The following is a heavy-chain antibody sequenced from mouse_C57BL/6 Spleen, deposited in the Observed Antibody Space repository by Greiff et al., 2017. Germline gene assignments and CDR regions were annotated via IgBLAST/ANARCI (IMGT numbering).Heavy chain of an antibody. CDR3: TISLSMGNDAMDY. V-gene: IGHV6-3*01. J-gene: IGHJ4*01. CDR2: IRLKSDNYAT. CDR1: GFTFSNYW. Sequence: VQLKESGGGLVQPGGSMKLSCVASGFTFSNYWMNWVRQSPEKGLEWVAQIRLKSDNYATHYAESVKGRFTISRDDSKSSVYLQMNNLRAEDTGIYYCTISLSMGNDAMDYWGQGTSVTVSS. D-gene: IGHD1-1*02.